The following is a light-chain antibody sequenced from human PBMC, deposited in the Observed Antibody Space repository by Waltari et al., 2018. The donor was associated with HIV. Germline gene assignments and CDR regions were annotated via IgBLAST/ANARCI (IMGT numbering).Light chain of an antibody. V-gene: IGLV1-51*01. CDR1: ISNIGVNY. CDR2: DNN. Sequence: QSVMTQPPSVSAAPGQKVTISCSGISNIGVNYVSWYQQVPGTAPKLLIYDNNKRPAGIPDRFSGSRSGTSATRDISGLQPGDEADYYCGTWDYSLDSGVFGGGTKLTVL. J-gene: IGLJ3*02. CDR3: GTWDYSLDSGV.